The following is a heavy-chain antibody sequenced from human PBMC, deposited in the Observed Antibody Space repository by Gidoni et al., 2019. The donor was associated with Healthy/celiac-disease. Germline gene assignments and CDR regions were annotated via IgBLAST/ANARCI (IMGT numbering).Heavy chain of an antibody. D-gene: IGHD2-21*02. V-gene: IGHV3-23*01. CDR1: GFTFRSYA. CDR2: ISGSGGST. J-gene: IGHJ4*02. Sequence: EVQLLESGGGLVQPGGSLRLPFAAFGFTFRSYAMSWVRQAPGKGLEWVSAISGSGGSTYYADAVKGRFTISRDNSKNTLYLQMNSLRAEDTAGYYCAKDRVVGTATIIDYWGQGTLVTVSS. CDR3: AKDRVVGTATIIDY.